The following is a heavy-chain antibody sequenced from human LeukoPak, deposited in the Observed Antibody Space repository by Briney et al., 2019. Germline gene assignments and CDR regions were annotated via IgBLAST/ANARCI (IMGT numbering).Heavy chain of an antibody. CDR1: GGSMSTYY. J-gene: IGHJ2*01. D-gene: IGHD6-19*01. CDR2: IYYSGST. Sequence: SETLSLTCTVSGGSMSTYYWSWIRQPPGKGLEWIGYIYYSGSTNYNPSLKSRVTISVDTSKNQFSLKLTSVTAADPAVYYCARDRAVAARWYFDLWGRGTLVTVSS. V-gene: IGHV4-59*01. CDR3: ARDRAVAARWYFDL.